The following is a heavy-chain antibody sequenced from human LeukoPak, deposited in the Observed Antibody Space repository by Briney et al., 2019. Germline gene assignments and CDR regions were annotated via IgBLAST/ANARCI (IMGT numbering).Heavy chain of an antibody. CDR1: GYTFTSYY. V-gene: IGHV1-46*01. D-gene: IGHD3-10*01. CDR3: ARDRYGSGDFDY. CDR2: INPSGDPT. Sequence: ASVKVSCKAAGYTFTSYYMHWVRQAPGQGLEWVGIINPSGDPTTYAQKLQGRVTMTTDTSTSTAYMELRSLRSDDTAVYYCARDRYGSGDFDYWGQGTLVTVSS. J-gene: IGHJ4*02.